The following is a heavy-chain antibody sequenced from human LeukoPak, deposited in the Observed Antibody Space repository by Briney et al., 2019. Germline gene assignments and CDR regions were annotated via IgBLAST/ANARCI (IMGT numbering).Heavy chain of an antibody. CDR2: IIPIFGTA. CDR3: ARGSSAGYYYGMDV. J-gene: IGHJ6*04. V-gene: IGHV1-69*01. Sequence: WXXGIIPIFGTANYAQKFQGRVTITADESTSTAYMELSSLRSEDTAVYYCARGSSAGYYYGMDVWGKGTTVTVSS. D-gene: IGHD2-15*01.